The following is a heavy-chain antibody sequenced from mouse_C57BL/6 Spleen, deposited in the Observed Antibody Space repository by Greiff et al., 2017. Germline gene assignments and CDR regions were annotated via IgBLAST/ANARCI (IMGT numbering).Heavy chain of an antibody. CDR1: GFTFSDYG. CDR3: ASSLYYYAMDY. Sequence: DVKLVESGGGLVKPGGSLKLSCAASGFTFSDYGMHWVRQAPEKGLEWVAYISSGSSTIYYADTVKGRFTISRDNAKNTLFLQMTSLRSEDTAMYYCASSLYYYAMDYWGQGTSVTVSS. J-gene: IGHJ4*01. V-gene: IGHV5-17*01. CDR2: ISSGSSTI.